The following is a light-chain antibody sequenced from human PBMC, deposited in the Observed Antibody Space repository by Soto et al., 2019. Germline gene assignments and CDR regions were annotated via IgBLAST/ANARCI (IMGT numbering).Light chain of an antibody. CDR1: SSDVGGYNY. CDR3: SSYAGSNNLV. J-gene: IGLJ3*02. Sequence: QSVLTQPPSASGSPGQSVTISCTGSSSDVGGYNYVSWYQQHPGKAPKLMIYEVSKRPSGVPDRFSGSKSGNTASLTLSGLQAEDEADYYCSSYAGSNNLVFGRGTKLTVL. CDR2: EVS. V-gene: IGLV2-8*01.